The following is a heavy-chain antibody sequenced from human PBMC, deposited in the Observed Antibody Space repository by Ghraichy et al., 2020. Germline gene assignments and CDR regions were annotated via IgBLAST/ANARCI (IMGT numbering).Heavy chain of an antibody. V-gene: IGHV4-59*08. CDR2: IYYSGST. CDR3: ARHSSLLDAFDI. CDR1: GGSISSYY. D-gene: IGHD1-26*01. J-gene: IGHJ3*02. Sequence: SETLSLTCTVSGGSISSYYWSWIRQPPGKGLEWIGYIYYSGSTNYNPSLKSRVTISVDTSKNQFSLKLSSVTAADTAVYYCARHSSLLDAFDIWGQGTMVTVSS.